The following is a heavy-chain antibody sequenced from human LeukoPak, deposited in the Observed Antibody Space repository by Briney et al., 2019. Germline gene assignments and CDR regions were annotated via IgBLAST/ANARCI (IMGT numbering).Heavy chain of an antibody. Sequence: GASVKVSCKASGYTFTSYGISWVRQAPGQGLEWMGWISAYNGNTNYAQKLQGRVTMTTDTSTSTAYMELRSLRSDDTAVYYCARDCQRRYCSGGSCYCFGYWGQGTLVTVSS. CDR3: ARDCQRRYCSGGSCYCFGY. CDR2: ISAYNGNT. J-gene: IGHJ4*02. D-gene: IGHD2-15*01. CDR1: GYTFTSYG. V-gene: IGHV1-18*01.